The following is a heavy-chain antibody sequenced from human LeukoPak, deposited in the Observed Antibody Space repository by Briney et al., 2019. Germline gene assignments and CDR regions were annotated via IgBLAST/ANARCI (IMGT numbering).Heavy chain of an antibody. J-gene: IGHJ4*02. CDR3: VRQQTPHGNFDY. CDR1: GFTFSSYA. Sequence: GGSLRLSCATSGFTFSSYAMHWFRQATGKGLEWVSAIGTAGDTFYPGSVKGRFTISRENAKNSLSLQMNSLRAEDTAVYYCVRQQTPHGNFDYWGQGTLVTVSS. CDR2: IGTAGDT. V-gene: IGHV3-13*01. D-gene: IGHD1-26*01.